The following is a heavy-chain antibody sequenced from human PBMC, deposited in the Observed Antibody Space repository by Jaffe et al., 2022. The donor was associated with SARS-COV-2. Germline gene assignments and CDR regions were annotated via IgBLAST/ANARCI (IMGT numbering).Heavy chain of an antibody. J-gene: IGHJ4*02. CDR3: AVGPAGSIWGFAGEYYFGY. D-gene: IGHD3-16*01. CDR2: FYYSGNT. Sequence: LHVQESGPGQVKPSGTLSLTCTVSGDSITSNTHYWGWIRQPPGKGLEWIGSFYYSGNTYYNPSLKSRVTISVDTSNNQFSLNLNSVTAADTAVYYCAVGPAGSIWGFAGEYYFGYWGQGILVTVSS. CDR1: GDSITSNTHY. V-gene: IGHV4-39*01.